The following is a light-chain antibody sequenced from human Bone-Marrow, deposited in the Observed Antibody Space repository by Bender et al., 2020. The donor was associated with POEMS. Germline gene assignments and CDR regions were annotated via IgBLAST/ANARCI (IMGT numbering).Light chain of an antibody. CDR3: GSYTSSKTWV. CDR2: EVN. J-gene: IGLJ3*02. Sequence: QSALTQPASVSGSPGQSITISCTGTSSDVGSYNLVSWYQQHPGKAPKLMISEVNKRPSGVSNRFSGSKSGNTASLTISGLQADDEADYFCGSYTSSKTWVFGGGTKLTVL. V-gene: IGLV2-23*02. CDR1: SSDVGSYNL.